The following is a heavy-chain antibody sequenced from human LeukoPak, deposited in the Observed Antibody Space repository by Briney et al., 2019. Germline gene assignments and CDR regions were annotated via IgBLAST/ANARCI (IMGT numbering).Heavy chain of an antibody. V-gene: IGHV4-30-2*02. CDR2: IYHSGST. D-gene: IGHD5-24*01. J-gene: IGHJ3*02. CDR1: GGSISSGGYY. Sequence: PSETLSLTCTVSGGSISSGGYYWSWIRQPPGKGLEWIGYIYHSGSTYYNPSLKSRVTISVDTSKNQFSLKLSSVTAADTAVYYCASKAPWLHDAFDIWGQGTMVTVSS. CDR3: ASKAPWLHDAFDI.